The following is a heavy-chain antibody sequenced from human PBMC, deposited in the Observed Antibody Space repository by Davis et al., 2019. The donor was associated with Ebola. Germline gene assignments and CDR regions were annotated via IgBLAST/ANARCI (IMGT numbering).Heavy chain of an antibody. D-gene: IGHD3-9*01. CDR2: IYYSGST. Sequence: GSLRLSCTVSGGSISSSSYYWGWIRQPPGKGLEWIGSIYYSGSTYYNPSLKSRVTISVDTSKNQFSLKLSSVTAADTAVYYCAGEKQVRYFDWLFPFDYWGQGTLVTVSS. J-gene: IGHJ4*02. V-gene: IGHV4-39*07. CDR3: AGEKQVRYFDWLFPFDY. CDR1: GGSISSSSYY.